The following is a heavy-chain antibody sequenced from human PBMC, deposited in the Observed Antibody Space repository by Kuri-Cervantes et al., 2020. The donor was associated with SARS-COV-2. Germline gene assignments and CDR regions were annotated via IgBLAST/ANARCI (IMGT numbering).Heavy chain of an antibody. CDR3: ARGHSSNWYVIDY. CDR1: GFTFSSYG. D-gene: IGHD6-13*01. CDR2: ISSSGGTT. J-gene: IGHJ4*02. Sequence: GESLKISCAASGFTFSSYGMHWVRQAPGKGLEFVSVISSSGGTTYYADSVKGRFTISRDNSKNTLYLQMGSLRAEDMAVYYCARGHSSNWYVIDYWGQGTLVTVSS. V-gene: IGHV3-64*02.